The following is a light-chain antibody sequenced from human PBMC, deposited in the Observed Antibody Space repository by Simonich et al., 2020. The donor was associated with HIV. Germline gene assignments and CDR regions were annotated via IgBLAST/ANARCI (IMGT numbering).Light chain of an antibody. V-gene: IGLV1-40*01. CDR3: QSYDSSLSASV. CDR1: SSNIGAGFD. Sequence: QSVLTQPPSVSGAPGQRVTISCTGSSSNIGAGFDVHWYQQLPGTAPKLLIYGNSNRPSGVPDRFSGSKSGTSASLAITGLQADAEADYYCQSYDSSLSASVFGGGTKLTVL. J-gene: IGLJ2*01. CDR2: GNS.